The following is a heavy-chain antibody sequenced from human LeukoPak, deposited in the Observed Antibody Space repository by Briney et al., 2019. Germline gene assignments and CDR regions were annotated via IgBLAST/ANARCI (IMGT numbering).Heavy chain of an antibody. CDR1: GGSISSYY. CDR2: IYYSGST. D-gene: IGHD3-22*01. CDR3: ARDTYYYDSSGYPVGYFDY. V-gene: IGHV4-59*01. Sequence: KPSETLSLTCTVSGGSISSYYWSWIRQPPGKGLEWIGYIYYSGSTNYNPSLKSRVTISVDTSKNQFSLRLSSVTAADTAVYYCARDTYYYDSSGYPVGYFDYWGQETLVTVSS. J-gene: IGHJ4*02.